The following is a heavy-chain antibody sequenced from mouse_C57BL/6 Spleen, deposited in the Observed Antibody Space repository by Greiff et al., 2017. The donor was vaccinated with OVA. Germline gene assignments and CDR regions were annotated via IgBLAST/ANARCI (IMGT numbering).Heavy chain of an antibody. J-gene: IGHJ3*01. CDR1: DSEVFPIAY. D-gene: IGHD2-4*01. Sequence: VQLQQSGSELRSPGSSVKLSCKDFDSEVFPIAYMSWVRQKPGHGFEWIGGILPSIGRTIYGEKFEDKATLDADTLSNTAYLELNSLTSADSAIYYCARGLYDYDGAWFAYWGQGTLVTVSA. CDR3: ARGLYDYDGAWFAY. CDR2: ILPSIGRT. V-gene: IGHV15-2*01.